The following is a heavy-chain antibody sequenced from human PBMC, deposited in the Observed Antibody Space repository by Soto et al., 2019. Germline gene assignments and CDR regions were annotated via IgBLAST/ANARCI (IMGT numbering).Heavy chain of an antibody. V-gene: IGHV3-15*01. CDR2: IKSKTDGGTT. CDR1: GFTFSNAW. D-gene: IGHD2-2*01. J-gene: IGHJ6*03. Sequence: GGSLRLSCAASGFTFSNAWMSWVRQAPGKGLEWVGRIKSKTDGGTTDYAAPVKGRFTISRDDSKNTLYLQMNSLKTEDTAVYYCTTEDIVVVPAARDYYYYYYMDVWGKGTTVTVSS. CDR3: TTEDIVVVPAARDYYYYYYMDV.